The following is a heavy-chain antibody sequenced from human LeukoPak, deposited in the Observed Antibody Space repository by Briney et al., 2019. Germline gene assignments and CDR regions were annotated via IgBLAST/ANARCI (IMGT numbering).Heavy chain of an antibody. CDR1: GFTFSDYN. J-gene: IGHJ6*02. D-gene: IGHD1-26*01. Sequence: GGSLRLSCAASGFTFSDYNMNWVRQAPGKGLEWVSSISSSSSYIYYADSVKGRFTISRDNAKNSLYLQMNSLRAEDTAVYYCARDKWELPAGDRMDVWGQGTTVTVSS. CDR2: ISSSSSYI. CDR3: ARDKWELPAGDRMDV. V-gene: IGHV3-21*01.